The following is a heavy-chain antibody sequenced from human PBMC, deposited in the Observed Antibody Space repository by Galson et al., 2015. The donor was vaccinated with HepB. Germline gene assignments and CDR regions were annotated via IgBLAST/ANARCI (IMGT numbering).Heavy chain of an antibody. CDR3: ARDGWGSSGWYAYRY. CDR2: VKQDGSEK. CDR1: GFTFSSYW. Sequence: SLRLSCAASGFTFSSYWMSWVRQAPGKGLEWVANVKQDGSEKYYVDSVKGRFTISRDNAKNSLYLQMNSLRAEDTAVYYCARDGWGSSGWYAYRYWGQGTLVTVS. D-gene: IGHD6-19*01. V-gene: IGHV3-7*01. J-gene: IGHJ4*02.